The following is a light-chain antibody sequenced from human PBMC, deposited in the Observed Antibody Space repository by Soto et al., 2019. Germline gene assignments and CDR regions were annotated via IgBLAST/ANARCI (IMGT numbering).Light chain of an antibody. CDR1: SSDLGGYNY. CDR2: EVS. J-gene: IGLJ2*01. CDR3: SSYAGSNVV. V-gene: IGLV2-8*01. Sequence: QSALTQPPSASGSPGQSVSISSTGTSSDLGGYNYVSWYQQHPGKAPKLMIYEVSKRPSGFPDRFSGSKSGNTASLTVSGLQAEDEADYYCSSYAGSNVVFGGGTKLTVL.